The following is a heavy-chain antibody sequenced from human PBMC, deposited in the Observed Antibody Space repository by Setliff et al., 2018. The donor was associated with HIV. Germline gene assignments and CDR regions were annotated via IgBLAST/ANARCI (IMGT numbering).Heavy chain of an antibody. CDR3: VRGVTRDISGYYRDEYFQH. CDR2: ISPYNGDT. D-gene: IGHD3-22*01. J-gene: IGHJ1*01. Sequence: ASVKVSCKASGYRFNTYGISWVRQAPGQGLEWMGWISPYNGDTRFAQSLQGRVTLTTDTSTNTAYMGMRTLRSDDTAVYYCVRGVTRDISGYYRDEYFQHWGQGTPVTVSS. V-gene: IGHV1-18*01. CDR1: GYRFNTYG.